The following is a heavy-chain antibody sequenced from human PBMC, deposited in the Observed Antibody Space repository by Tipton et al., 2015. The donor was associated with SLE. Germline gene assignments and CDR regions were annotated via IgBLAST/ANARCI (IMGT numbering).Heavy chain of an antibody. CDR1: GGSISTYY. CDR3: ARGGSGWYAGFDH. Sequence: GLVKPSQTLFLSCTVSGGSISTYYWNWLRQSPGRGLEWLGYIDYSGSTQYDSSLKSRATISVDTSKNQFSLSLTSVTAADTAMYYCARGGSGWYAGFDHWGQGNLVVVSS. V-gene: IGHV4-59*12. J-gene: IGHJ4*02. D-gene: IGHD6-13*01. CDR2: IDYSGST.